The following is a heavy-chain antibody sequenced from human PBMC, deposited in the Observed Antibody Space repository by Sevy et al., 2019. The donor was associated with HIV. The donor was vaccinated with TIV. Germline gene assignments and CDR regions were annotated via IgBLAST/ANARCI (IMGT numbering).Heavy chain of an antibody. V-gene: IGHV3-74*01. CDR1: GFIFSSHW. D-gene: IGHD1-20*01. CDR3: VRVRITGAPYYYYGMDV. J-gene: IGHJ6*02. CDR2: IKGDGSSR. Sequence: GGSLRLSCAASGFIFSSHWMHWVRQAPGKGLMWVSCIKGDGSSRSYADSVEGRFTISRDNAKNTLYLQMNSLRADDTAVYYCVRVRITGAPYYYYGMDVWGQGTTVTVSS.